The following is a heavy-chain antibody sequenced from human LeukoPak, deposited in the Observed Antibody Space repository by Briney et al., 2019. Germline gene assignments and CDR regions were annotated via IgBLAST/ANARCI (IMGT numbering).Heavy chain of an antibody. Sequence: GGSLRLSCAASGFIFTTYAMGWVRQAPGKGLEWVSSIKGGGGDPFYADSVKGRFTISRDNSKNTLYLQMNSLRAEDTAVYYCARARALRWSPGGMDVWGQGTTVTVSS. D-gene: IGHD4-23*01. CDR2: IKGGGGDP. J-gene: IGHJ6*02. V-gene: IGHV3-23*01. CDR3: ARARALRWSPGGMDV. CDR1: GFIFTTYA.